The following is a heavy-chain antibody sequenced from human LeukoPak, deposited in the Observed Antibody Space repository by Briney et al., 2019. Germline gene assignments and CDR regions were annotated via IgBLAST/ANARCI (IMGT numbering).Heavy chain of an antibody. CDR2: IHSDGKT. D-gene: IGHD2-21*02. V-gene: IGHV3-53*01. CDR1: GFTVSSNY. Sequence: PGGSLRLSCAASGFTVSSNYVSWVRQAPGKGLEWVSVIHSDGKTYYADSVKGRFTISRDSSQNTLYLQMNSLRAEDTAVYYCASSIVVVTAIRGAFDIWGQGTMVTVSS. CDR3: ASSIVVVTAIRGAFDI. J-gene: IGHJ3*02.